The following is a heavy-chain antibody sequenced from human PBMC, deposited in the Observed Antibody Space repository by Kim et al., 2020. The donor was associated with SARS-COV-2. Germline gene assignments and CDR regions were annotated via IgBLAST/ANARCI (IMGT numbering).Heavy chain of an antibody. V-gene: IGHV1-24*01. Sequence: ASVKVSCKVSGYTLTELSMHWVRQAPGKGLEWMGGFDPEDGETIYAQKFQGRVTMTEDTSTDTAYMELSSLRSEDTAVYYCATPLGHYGSGSYFVFDYWGQGTLVTVSS. J-gene: IGHJ4*02. D-gene: IGHD3-10*01. CDR2: FDPEDGET. CDR3: ATPLGHYGSGSYFVFDY. CDR1: GYTLTELS.